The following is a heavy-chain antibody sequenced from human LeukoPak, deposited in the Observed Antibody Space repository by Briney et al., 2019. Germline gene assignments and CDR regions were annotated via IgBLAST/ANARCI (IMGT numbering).Heavy chain of an antibody. D-gene: IGHD1-26*01. Sequence: GGSLRLSCPASGFTFSSYSMNWVRQARGKGLEGVSYISSSSSTIYYADSLKGRFTISRDNAKNSLYLQMNSLRAEDTAVYHCARETTGAEFDYWGQGTLVTVSS. CDR2: ISSSSSTI. V-gene: IGHV3-48*01. J-gene: IGHJ4*02. CDR1: GFTFSSYS. CDR3: ARETTGAEFDY.